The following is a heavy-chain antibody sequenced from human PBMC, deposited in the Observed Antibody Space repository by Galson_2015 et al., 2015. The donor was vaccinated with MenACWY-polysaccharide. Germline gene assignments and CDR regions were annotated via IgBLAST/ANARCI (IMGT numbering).Heavy chain of an antibody. V-gene: IGHV3-30*03. D-gene: IGHD2/OR15-2a*01. Sequence: SLRLSCAVSGFTFTDYAMHWVRQAPGKGLDWVAVISYDGSKQYYADSVKGRVTVSRDDSKNTVYLQMNSPRPDDTAVYFCTRDRPLRGLTKFFFGMDGWGQGTTVIVSS. CDR1: GFTFTDYA. CDR3: TRDRPLRGLTKFFFGMDG. J-gene: IGHJ6*02. CDR2: ISYDGSKQ.